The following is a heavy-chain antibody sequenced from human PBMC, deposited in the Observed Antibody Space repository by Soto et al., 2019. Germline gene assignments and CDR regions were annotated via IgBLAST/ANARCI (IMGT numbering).Heavy chain of an antibody. CDR2: INHSGST. CDR1: GGSFSGYY. D-gene: IGHD3-16*02. Sequence: SETLSLTCAVYGGSFSGYYWSWIRQPPGKGLEWIGEINHSGSTNYNPSLKSRVTISVDTSKNQFSLKLSSVTAADTAVYYCARIAADYDYVWGSYRPRFDYWGQGTLVTVSS. V-gene: IGHV4-34*01. J-gene: IGHJ4*02. CDR3: ARIAADYDYVWGSYRPRFDY.